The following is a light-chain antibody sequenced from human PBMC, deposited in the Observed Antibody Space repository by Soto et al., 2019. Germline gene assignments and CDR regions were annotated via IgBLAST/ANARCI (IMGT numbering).Light chain of an antibody. V-gene: IGLV3-21*02. J-gene: IGLJ2*01. CDR3: QVWDSSSDHVV. CDR2: GDS. CDR1: NIGSKS. Sequence: SYELTHPPSVSVAPGQTARITCERNNIGSKSVHWYQQKQGQAPVLVVYGDSDRPSGNPERFSGSNSENTATLTITRVEAGDEAEYDCQVWDSSSDHVVFGGGTKVTVL.